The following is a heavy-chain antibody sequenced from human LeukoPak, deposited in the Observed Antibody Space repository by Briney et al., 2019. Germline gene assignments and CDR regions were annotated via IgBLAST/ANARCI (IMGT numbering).Heavy chain of an antibody. V-gene: IGHV3-15*01. CDR3: TKPDLLWFGEDV. CDR2: IKSKNEGGTI. D-gene: IGHD3-10*01. Sequence: GGSLRLSCAASGFSFSKAWMSWVRQAPGKGLEWVGRIKSKNEGGTIDYAAPVKGRFTISRDDLKNTLSLEMNSLKTEDTAVYYCTKPDLLWFGEDVWGQGTTVTGSS. CDR1: GFSFSKAW. J-gene: IGHJ6*02.